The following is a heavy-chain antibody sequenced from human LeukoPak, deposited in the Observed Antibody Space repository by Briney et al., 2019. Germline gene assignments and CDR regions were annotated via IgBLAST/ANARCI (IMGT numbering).Heavy chain of an antibody. V-gene: IGHV4-59*01. J-gene: IGHJ6*03. CDR3: ARAKGYYYYMDV. Sequence: SETLSLTCTVSGGSIGSYYWSWIRQPPGKGLEWIGYIYYSGSTNYNPSLKSRVTISVDTSKNQFSLKLSSVTAADTAIYYCARAKGYYYYMDVWGKGTTVTISS. D-gene: IGHD6-13*01. CDR2: IYYSGST. CDR1: GGSIGSYY.